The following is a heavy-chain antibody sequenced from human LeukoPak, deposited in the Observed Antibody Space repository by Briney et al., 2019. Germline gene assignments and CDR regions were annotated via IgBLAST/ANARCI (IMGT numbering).Heavy chain of an antibody. V-gene: IGHV4-59*01. CDR2: IYYSGST. D-gene: IGHD3-16*01. J-gene: IGHJ2*01. CDR1: GGSISSYY. CDR3: AREGRRGGSPYWYFDL. Sequence: SETLSLTCTVSGGSISSYYWSWIRQPPGKGLEWIEYIYYSGSTNYNPSLKSRVTISVDTSKNQFSLKLSSATAADTAVYYCAREGRRGGSPYWYFDLWGRGTLVTVSS.